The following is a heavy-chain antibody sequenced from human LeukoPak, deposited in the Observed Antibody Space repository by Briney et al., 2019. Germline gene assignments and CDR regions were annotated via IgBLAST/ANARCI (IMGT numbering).Heavy chain of an antibody. V-gene: IGHV1-2*02. CDR3: ARGNYGFGTRGHWFDP. Sequence: ASVKVSCKASGYTFTGYYMHWVRQAPGQGLEWMGWINPNSGGTNYAQKFQGRVTMTRDTSISTAYMELSRLRSDDTAVYCCARGNYGFGTRGHWFDPWGQGTLVTVSS. J-gene: IGHJ5*02. D-gene: IGHD3-10*01. CDR1: GYTFTGYY. CDR2: INPNSGGT.